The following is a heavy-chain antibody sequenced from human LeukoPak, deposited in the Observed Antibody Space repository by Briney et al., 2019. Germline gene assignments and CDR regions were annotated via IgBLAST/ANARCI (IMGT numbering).Heavy chain of an antibody. D-gene: IGHD7-27*01. V-gene: IGHV3-48*04. Sequence: ASETLSLTCTASGDSISSSSFYWGWIRQPPGKGLEWISYISSSGSTVYYADSVKGRFTISRDNANNSLYLQMSGLRTEDTAVYYCAREKSNWGYDSWGQGTLVTVSS. J-gene: IGHJ5*01. CDR2: ISSSGSTV. CDR3: AREKSNWGYDS. CDR1: GDSISSSS.